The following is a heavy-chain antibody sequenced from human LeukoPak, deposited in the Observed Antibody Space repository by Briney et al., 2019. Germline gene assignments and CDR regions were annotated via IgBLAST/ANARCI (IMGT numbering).Heavy chain of an antibody. V-gene: IGHV4-39*01. CDR2: IYYSGST. Sequence: SETLSLTCTVSGGSISSGSYYWGWIRQPPGKGLEWIGSIYYSGSTYYNPSLKSRVTISVDTSKNQFSLKLSSVTAADTAVYYCARVDSSGYYYDFDYWGQGTLVTVSS. D-gene: IGHD3-22*01. CDR1: GGSISSGSYY. J-gene: IGHJ4*02. CDR3: ARVDSSGYYYDFDY.